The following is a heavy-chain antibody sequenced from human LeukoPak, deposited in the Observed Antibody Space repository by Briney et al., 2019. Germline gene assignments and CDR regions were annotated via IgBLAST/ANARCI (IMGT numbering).Heavy chain of an antibody. V-gene: IGHV3-74*01. J-gene: IGHJ2*01. CDR1: GFTFSNYW. CDR3: ARGPPWYFDL. CDR2: INPDGSIT. D-gene: IGHD6-25*01. Sequence: QTGGSLTLSCAAAGFTFSNYWMHWVRQDPGKGLVWVSLINPDGSITNYADSVKGRITISRDNAKNTLYLQMNSLTAEDTAVYYCARGPPWYFDLWGRGTLVTVSS.